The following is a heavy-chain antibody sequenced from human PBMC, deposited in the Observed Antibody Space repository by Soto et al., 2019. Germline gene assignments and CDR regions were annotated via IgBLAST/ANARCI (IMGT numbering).Heavy chain of an antibody. D-gene: IGHD2-2*01. Sequence: ASVKVSCKASGYTFTSYGISWVRQAPGQVLEWMGWIRAYNGNTNYAQKLQGRVTMTTETSTSKVYMELSSLRSEDTAVYYCARDRGDIVVVPADYLRDYGMDVWGQGTTVTVSS. CDR2: IRAYNGNT. V-gene: IGHV1-18*01. CDR1: GYTFTSYG. J-gene: IGHJ6*02. CDR3: ARDRGDIVVVPADYLRDYGMDV.